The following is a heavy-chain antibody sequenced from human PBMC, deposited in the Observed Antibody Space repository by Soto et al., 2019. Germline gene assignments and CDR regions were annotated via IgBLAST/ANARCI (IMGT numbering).Heavy chain of an antibody. CDR2: IYYSGDT. V-gene: IGHV4-59*01. D-gene: IGHD3-3*01. J-gene: IGHJ3*02. CDR1: GGSMNSYY. Sequence: QVQLHESGPGLVKPSETLSLTWSVSGGSMNSYYWSWIRQSPGKGLEWLGYIYYSGDTKYNPSLQSRISISVDTTKNHFSLRLTSVTAADTAVYYCARDRNKLWKNDAFDIWGQGTMVTVSS. CDR3: ARDRNKLWKNDAFDI.